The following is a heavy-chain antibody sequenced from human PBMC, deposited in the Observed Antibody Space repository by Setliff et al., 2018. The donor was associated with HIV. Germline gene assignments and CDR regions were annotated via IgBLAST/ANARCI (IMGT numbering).Heavy chain of an antibody. D-gene: IGHD2-2*01. Sequence: ASVKVSCKPSGYSFTNYGITWVRQAPGQGLEWVGWINNGNTHYAQKLQGRVTMFTETSTTTAYMELTSLRFDDTAVYYCARWSCGRTTCYASPYNWFDPWGQGTLVTVSS. CDR1: GYSFTNYG. CDR3: ARWSCGRTTCYASPYNWFDP. J-gene: IGHJ5*02. CDR2: INNGNT. V-gene: IGHV1-18*01.